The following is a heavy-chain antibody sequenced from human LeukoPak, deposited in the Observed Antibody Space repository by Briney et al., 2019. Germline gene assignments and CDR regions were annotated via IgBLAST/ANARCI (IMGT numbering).Heavy chain of an antibody. CDR1: GFTFSSYW. V-gene: IGHV3-7*01. CDR3: ARDYCSSTSCYVMGYYYYMDV. CDR2: IKQDGSGK. Sequence: GGSLRLSCAASGFTFSSYWMSWVRQAPGKGLEWVANIKQDGSGKYYVDSLKGRFTISRDNAKNSLYLQMNSLRAEDTALYYCARDYCSSTSCYVMGYYYYMDVWGKGTTVTVSS. J-gene: IGHJ6*03. D-gene: IGHD2-2*01.